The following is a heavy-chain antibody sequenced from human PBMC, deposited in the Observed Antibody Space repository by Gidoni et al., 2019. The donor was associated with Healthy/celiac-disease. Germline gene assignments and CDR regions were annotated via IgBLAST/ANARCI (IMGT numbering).Heavy chain of an antibody. CDR1: GFTFSNAW. J-gene: IGHJ3*01. CDR2: IKSKTDGGTT. Sequence: EVQLQESGGGLVKPGGSLRLSCAASGFTFSNAWMSWVRQPPGKGLEWVGRIKSKTDGGTTDYAAPVKGRFTISRDDSKNTLYLQMNSLKSEDTAVYYCTTVLTYYDSSAYSAWGQGTMVTVSS. V-gene: IGHV3-15*01. CDR3: TTVLTYYDSSAYSA. D-gene: IGHD3-22*01.